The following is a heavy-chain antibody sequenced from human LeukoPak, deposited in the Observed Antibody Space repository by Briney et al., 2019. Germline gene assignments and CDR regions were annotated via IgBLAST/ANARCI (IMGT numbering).Heavy chain of an antibody. CDR2: IHPSDSDT. CDR1: GYSFNTYW. V-gene: IGHV5-51*01. D-gene: IGHD3-22*01. J-gene: IGHJ4*02. CDR3: ATRPYYDGSGSYWLY. Sequence: GESLQISCQGSGYSFNTYWIGWVRQMPGKGLEWMGIIHPSDSDTRYSPSFQGQVTISADKSIGTTYLQWSSLKASDTAIYYCATRPYYDGSGSYWLYWGQGTLVTVSS.